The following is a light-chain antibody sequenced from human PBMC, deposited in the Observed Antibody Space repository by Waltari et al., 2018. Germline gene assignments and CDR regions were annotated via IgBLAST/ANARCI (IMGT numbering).Light chain of an antibody. J-gene: IGKJ4*01. V-gene: IGKV3-11*01. CDR3: HQRSDWGT. CDR1: QSISNY. CDR2: DTS. Sequence: EIVLTQSPATLSLSPGERATLSCRASQSISNYLAWYQQKRGQAPRLLLHDTSNRTTGIPARVSGSGSGTEFTLTISSLEPEDFAVYYCHQRSDWGTFGGGTKVEI.